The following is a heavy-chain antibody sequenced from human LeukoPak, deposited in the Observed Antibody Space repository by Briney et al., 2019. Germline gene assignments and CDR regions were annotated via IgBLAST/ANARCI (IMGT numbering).Heavy chain of an antibody. CDR3: ARKPIMPSPQSGQLVLRGFDP. V-gene: IGHV4-39*01. J-gene: IGHJ5*02. CDR1: GGSISSSSYY. Sequence: SETLSLTCTVSGGSISSSSYYWDWIRQPPGKGLEWIGSIYYSGSTYYNPSLKSRVTISVDTSKNQFSLKLSSVTAVDTAVYYCARKPIMPSPQSGQLVLRGFDPWGQGTLVTVSS. D-gene: IGHD6-13*01. CDR2: IYYSGST.